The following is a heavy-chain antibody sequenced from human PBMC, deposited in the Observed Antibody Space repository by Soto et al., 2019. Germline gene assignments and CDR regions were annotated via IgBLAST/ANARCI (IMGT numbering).Heavy chain of an antibody. CDR3: ARSGGLCGGSACYTHWFDF. CDR1: GFAFSTYA. Sequence: GGSLRLSCGASGFAFSTYAMDWVRQAPGKGLEWVSTIFAGSAGTKYADSVKGRFSISRDNSLNTLYLQMNSLRAEDTAVYYCARSGGLCGGSACYTHWFDFWGHGTLVTVSS. V-gene: IGHV3-23*01. J-gene: IGHJ5*01. CDR2: IFAGSAGT. D-gene: IGHD2-21*01.